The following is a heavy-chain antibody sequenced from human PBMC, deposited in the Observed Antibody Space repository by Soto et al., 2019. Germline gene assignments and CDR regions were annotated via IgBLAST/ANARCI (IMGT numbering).Heavy chain of an antibody. Sequence: ASVKVSCKASGYTFTGYYMHLVRQAPGQGLEWMGWINPNSGGTNYAQKFQGWVTMTRDTSISTAYMELSRLRSDDTAVYYCSIGAVAGTYYYYGMDVWGQGTTVTVSS. D-gene: IGHD6-19*01. J-gene: IGHJ6*01. CDR2: INPNSGGT. V-gene: IGHV1-2*04. CDR3: SIGAVAGTYYYYGMDV. CDR1: GYTFTGYY.